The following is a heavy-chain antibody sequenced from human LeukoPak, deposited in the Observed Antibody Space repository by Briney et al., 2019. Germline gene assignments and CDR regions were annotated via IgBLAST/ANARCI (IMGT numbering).Heavy chain of an antibody. V-gene: IGHV4-59*12. D-gene: IGHD6-19*01. CDR1: GGSISSYY. J-gene: IGHJ4*02. CDR3: TRARIAVAGFDY. Sequence: SETLSLTCTVSGGSISSYYWSWIRQPPGKGLEWIGYIYYSGSTNYNPSLKSRVTMSVDTSKNQFSLKLSSVTAADTAVYYCTRARIAVAGFDYWGQGTLVTVSS. CDR2: IYYSGST.